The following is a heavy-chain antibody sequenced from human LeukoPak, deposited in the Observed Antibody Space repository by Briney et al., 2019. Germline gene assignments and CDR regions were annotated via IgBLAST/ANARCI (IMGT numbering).Heavy chain of an antibody. CDR3: ARDSSGIAAAGTSYYYMDV. J-gene: IGHJ6*03. V-gene: IGHV3-30*02. CDR1: GFTFSSYG. Sequence: GSLRLSCAASGFTFSSYGMHWVRQAPGKGLEWVAFIRYDGSNKYYADSVKGRFTISRDNSKNTLYLQMNSLRAEDTAVYYCARDSSGIAAAGTSYYYMDVWGKGTTVTISS. CDR2: IRYDGSNK. D-gene: IGHD6-13*01.